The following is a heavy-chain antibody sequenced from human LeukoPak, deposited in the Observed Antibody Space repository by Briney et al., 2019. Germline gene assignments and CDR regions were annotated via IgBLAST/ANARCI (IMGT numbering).Heavy chain of an antibody. D-gene: IGHD1-7*01. V-gene: IGHV3-73*01. Sequence: GGSLRLSCAASGLTFSNAWMRWVRQASGKGLEWVGRIRSKANSCATAYAASVKGRFTISRDDSKNTAYLQMNSLKTEDTAVYYCARLGARYNWNYLDPWSWFDPWGQGTLVTVSS. CDR2: IRSKANSCAT. J-gene: IGHJ5*02. CDR1: GLTFSNAW. CDR3: ARLGARYNWNYLDPWSWFDP.